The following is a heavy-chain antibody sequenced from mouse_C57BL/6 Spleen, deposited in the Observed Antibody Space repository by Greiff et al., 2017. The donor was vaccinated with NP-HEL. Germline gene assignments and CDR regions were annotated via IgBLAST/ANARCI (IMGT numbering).Heavy chain of an antibody. D-gene: IGHD2-4*01. CDR2: IYPRSGNT. Sequence: QVQLKQSGAELARPGASVKLSCKASGYTFTSYGISWVKQRTGQGLEWIGEIYPRSGNTYYNEKFKGKATLTADKSSSTAYMELRSLTSEDSAVYFCARWDDSRYFEVWGTGTTVTVSS. CDR1: GYTFTSYG. V-gene: IGHV1-81*01. CDR3: ARWDDSRYFEV. J-gene: IGHJ1*03.